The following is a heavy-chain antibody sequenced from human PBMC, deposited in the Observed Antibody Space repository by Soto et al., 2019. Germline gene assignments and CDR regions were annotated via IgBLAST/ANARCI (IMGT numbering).Heavy chain of an antibody. J-gene: IGHJ6*03. CDR1: GGSISSGGYY. CDR3: ARVPTVTAYYYYYMDV. D-gene: IGHD4-17*01. V-gene: IGHV4-31*03. Sequence: SETLSLTCTVSGGSISSGGYYWSWIRQHPGKGLEWIGYIYYSGSTYYNPSLKSRVTISVDTSKNQFSLKLSSVTAADTAVYYCARVPTVTAYYYYYMDVWGKGTAVTVSS. CDR2: IYYSGST.